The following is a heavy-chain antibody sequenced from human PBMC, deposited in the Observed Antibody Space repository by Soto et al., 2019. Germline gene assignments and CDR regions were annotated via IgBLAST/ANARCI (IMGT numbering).Heavy chain of an antibody. CDR3: ARGGIAAAGLFDY. CDR2: IYYSGST. D-gene: IGHD6-13*01. Sequence: SETLSLTCPFSGCSISSYYWSWIRQPPGKGLEWIGYIYYSGSTNYNPSLKSRVTISVDTSKNQFSLKLSSVTAADTAVYYCARGGIAAAGLFDYWGQGTLVTVSS. J-gene: IGHJ4*02. CDR1: GCSISSYY. V-gene: IGHV4-59*01.